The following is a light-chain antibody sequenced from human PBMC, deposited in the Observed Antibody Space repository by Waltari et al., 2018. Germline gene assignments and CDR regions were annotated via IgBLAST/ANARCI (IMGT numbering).Light chain of an antibody. CDR2: YDR. Sequence: SYVVTHPPSVSVAPGQTATITCGGDHIGTSSVHWYQQKAGQAPVLVIFYDRDRPSGIPDRFSGSNSGNTATLTISRVEAGDEARYYCHVWHPHVDPGVFGTGTEVTVL. V-gene: IGLV3-21*04. CDR3: HVWHPHVDPGV. J-gene: IGLJ1*01. CDR1: HIGTSS.